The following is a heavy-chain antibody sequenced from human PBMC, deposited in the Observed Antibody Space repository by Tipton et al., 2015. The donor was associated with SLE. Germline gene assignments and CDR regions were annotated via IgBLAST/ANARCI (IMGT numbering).Heavy chain of an antibody. CDR1: GGSISSGGYS. Sequence: PSLTCAVSGGSISSGGYSWSWIRQPPGKGLEWIGYIYHSGSTYYNPSLKSRVTISVDRSKNQFSLKLSSVTAADTAVYYCARDTGYCSGGSCPPGYWGQGTLVTVSS. V-gene: IGHV4-30-2*01. D-gene: IGHD2-15*01. CDR2: IYHSGST. J-gene: IGHJ4*02. CDR3: ARDTGYCSGGSCPPGY.